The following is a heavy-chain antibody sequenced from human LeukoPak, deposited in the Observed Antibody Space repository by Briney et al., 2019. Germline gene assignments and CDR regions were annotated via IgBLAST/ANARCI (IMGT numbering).Heavy chain of an antibody. J-gene: IGHJ4*02. Sequence: PGGSLRLSCVASGYTFSSYSINWVRHAPGKGLEWVSSISVRSNYIYYADSVRGRFSISRDDARDSLYLQMNSLRAEDTAVYFCVRLRRNSDTSGFYYYDFWGQGTLVTVSS. CDR1: GYTFSSYS. CDR3: VRLRRNSDTSGFYYYDF. CDR2: ISVRSNYI. D-gene: IGHD3-22*01. V-gene: IGHV3-21*01.